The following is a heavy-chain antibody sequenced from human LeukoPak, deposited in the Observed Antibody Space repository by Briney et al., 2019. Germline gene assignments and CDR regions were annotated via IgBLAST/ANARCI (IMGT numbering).Heavy chain of an antibody. J-gene: IGHJ4*02. V-gene: IGHV4-59*01. Sequence: SETLSLTCTVSGGSISSYYWSWIRQPPGKGLEWIAYIHDSGTTNYNPTLKSRVTISVDTSKNQFSLKLSSVTAADTAVYYCARVPQPNIWFGELGYWGQGTLVTVSS. CDR3: ARVPQPNIWFGELGY. D-gene: IGHD3-10*01. CDR1: GGSISSYY. CDR2: IHDSGTT.